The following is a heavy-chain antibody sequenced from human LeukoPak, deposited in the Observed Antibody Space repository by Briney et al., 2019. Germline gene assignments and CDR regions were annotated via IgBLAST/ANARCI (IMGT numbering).Heavy chain of an antibody. CDR3: ARGPKRTGYYNAHYYYYYGMDV. D-gene: IGHD3-9*01. J-gene: IGHJ6*04. Sequence: SETLSLTCAVYGGSFSGYYWSWIRQPPGKGLEWIGEINHSGSTNYNPPLKSRVTISVDTSKNQFSLKLSSVTAADTAVYYCARGPKRTGYYNAHYYYYYGMDVWGKGTTVTVSS. V-gene: IGHV4-34*01. CDR1: GGSFSGYY. CDR2: INHSGST.